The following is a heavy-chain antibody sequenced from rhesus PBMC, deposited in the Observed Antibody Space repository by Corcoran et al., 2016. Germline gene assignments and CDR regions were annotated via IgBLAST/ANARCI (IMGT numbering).Heavy chain of an antibody. V-gene: IGHV1-111*02. D-gene: IGHD4-29*01. CDR2: VDPEDVEA. J-gene: IGHJ6*01. CDR3: ATPLVKGSLYGLDS. CDR1: GSTCTDQH. Sequence: EVPLVQYGAEVKKPGAPDNISCKASGSTCTDQHLHWVRQDPGKGLEWMGRVDPEDVEAILAQKFQDRVTITADTSTDTAYMELSSLRSEDTAVYYCATPLVKGSLYGLDSWGQGVVVTVSS.